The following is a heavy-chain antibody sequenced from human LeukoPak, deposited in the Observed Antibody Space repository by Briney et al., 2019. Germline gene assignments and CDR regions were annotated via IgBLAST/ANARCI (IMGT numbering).Heavy chain of an antibody. CDR3: ARDGDRVATTYFDY. CDR1: GFTFSSYS. V-gene: IGHV3-21*01. CDR2: ISSSSSYI. J-gene: IGHJ4*02. D-gene: IGHD5-24*01. Sequence: PGGSLRLSCAASGFTFSSYSMNWVRQAPGKGLEWVSSISSSSSYIYYADSVKGRFTISRDNAKNSLYLQMNSLRAEDTAVYYCARDGDRVATTYFDYWGQGTLVTVSS.